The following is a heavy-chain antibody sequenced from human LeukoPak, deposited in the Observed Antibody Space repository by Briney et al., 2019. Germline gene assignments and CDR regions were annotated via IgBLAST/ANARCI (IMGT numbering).Heavy chain of an antibody. D-gene: IGHD6-13*01. J-gene: IGHJ4*02. CDR3: ARHVGYSSSWDYFDY. CDR1: GGSISSYY. V-gene: IGHV4-59*08. Sequence: SETLSLTCTVSGGSISSYYWSWIRQPPGKGLEWIGYIYYSGSTNYNPSLKSRVTISVDTSKNQFSLKLSPVTAADTAVYYCARHVGYSSSWDYFDYWGQGTLVTVSS. CDR2: IYYSGST.